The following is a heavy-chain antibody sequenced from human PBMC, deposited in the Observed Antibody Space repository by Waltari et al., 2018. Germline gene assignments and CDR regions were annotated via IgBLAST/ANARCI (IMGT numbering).Heavy chain of an antibody. V-gene: IGHV3-48*01. Sequence: EVQLVESGGDLVQPGGSLRLSCETSGFTFSSYSLNWVRQAPGKGPEWFSFIRHDGSVIVYADSVQGRFTIARDIARYSVYLQMNSLRAEDTGVYSCTRDVGYCSGGACYRWFDPWGQGTLVTVSS. J-gene: IGHJ5*02. CDR1: GFTFSSYS. CDR3: TRDVGYCSGGACYRWFDP. D-gene: IGHD2-15*01. CDR2: IRHDGSVI.